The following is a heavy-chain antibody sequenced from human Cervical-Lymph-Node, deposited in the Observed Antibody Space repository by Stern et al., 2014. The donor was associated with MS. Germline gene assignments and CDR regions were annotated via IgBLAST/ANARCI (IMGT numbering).Heavy chain of an antibody. CDR3: ARQTTAWASDV. D-gene: IGHD1-14*01. V-gene: IGHV5-51*01. CDR2: IYPGET. J-gene: IGHJ4*02. Sequence: EVQLVESGAELIRPGESLKISCKGSGYKFSIYWIAWVRQMPGKGLEWMGIIYPGETRYSPSFQGQVTMSADKSTSTAYLQWSSLNASDTAMYFCARQTTAWASDVWGQGTLVTVSS. CDR1: GYKFSIYW.